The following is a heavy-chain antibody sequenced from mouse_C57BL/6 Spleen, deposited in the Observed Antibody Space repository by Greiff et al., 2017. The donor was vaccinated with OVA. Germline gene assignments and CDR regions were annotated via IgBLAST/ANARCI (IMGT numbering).Heavy chain of an antibody. CDR3: ARNRASTGYFDV. CDR1: GFSLTSYG. V-gene: IGHV2-2*01. D-gene: IGHD6-1*01. J-gene: IGHJ1*03. Sequence: QVQLQQSGPGLVQPSQSLSITCTVSGFSLTSYGVHWVRQSPGKGLEWLGVIWSGGSTDYNAAFISRLSISKDNSKSQVFFKMNSLQADDTAIYYCARNRASTGYFDVWGTGTTVTVSS. CDR2: IWSGGST.